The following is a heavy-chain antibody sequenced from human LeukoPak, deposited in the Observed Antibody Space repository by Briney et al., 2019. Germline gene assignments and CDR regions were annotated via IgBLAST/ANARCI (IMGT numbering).Heavy chain of an antibody. D-gene: IGHD5-24*01. CDR1: GGSISSSTYY. Sequence: PSETLSLTCTVSGGSISSSTYYWTWIRPPPGKGLEWIGYVYYTGSTNFNPSLKSRVTMSLDTSRNQFSLKLTSLTAADTAVYYCARGAMATTPFFDYWDQGTLVTVSS. CDR2: VYYTGST. CDR3: ARGAMATTPFFDY. V-gene: IGHV4-61*01. J-gene: IGHJ4*02.